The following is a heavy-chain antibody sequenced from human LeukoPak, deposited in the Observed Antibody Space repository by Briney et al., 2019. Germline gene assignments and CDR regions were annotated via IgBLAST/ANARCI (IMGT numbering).Heavy chain of an antibody. CDR3: ARRPDTGAKHFDY. Sequence: GESLKISCKGSGYSFTNYWINWVRQMPGKGLEWMGRIDPSDSYTDYSPPFQGHVTFSADKSINTAYLQWSSLQAADTAMYYCARRPDTGAKHFDYWGQGTLVTVSS. CDR1: GYSFTNYW. V-gene: IGHV5-10-1*01. CDR2: IDPSDSYT. D-gene: IGHD5-18*01. J-gene: IGHJ4*02.